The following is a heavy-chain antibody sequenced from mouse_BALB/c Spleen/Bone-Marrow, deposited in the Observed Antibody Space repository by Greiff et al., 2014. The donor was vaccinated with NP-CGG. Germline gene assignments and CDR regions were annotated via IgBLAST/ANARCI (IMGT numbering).Heavy chain of an antibody. CDR3: ARDKGRGFFDY. CDR1: GFSFTDYY. J-gene: IGHJ2*01. CDR2: IRNKANGYTT. V-gene: IGHV7-3*02. Sequence: VQLQQSGGGLVQPGGSLRLSCATSGFSFTDYYMNWVRQPPGKALEWLGFIRNKANGYTTEYSVSVKGRFTNSRDNSQNILYLQINTLRAEDSTTYYCARDKGRGFFDYWGQGTTLTVSS. D-gene: IGHD1-1*02.